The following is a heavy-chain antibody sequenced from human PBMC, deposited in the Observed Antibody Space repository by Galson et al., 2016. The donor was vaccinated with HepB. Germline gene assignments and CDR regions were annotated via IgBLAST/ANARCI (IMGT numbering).Heavy chain of an antibody. D-gene: IGHD3-3*01. Sequence: SETLSLTCTVSGGSVSSRSYFWSWLRQPPGKGLEWIGYIYYSGTTNYNPSLKSRVIISVDTSTNQFSLKLSSVTAADTAVYYCARERSYDFWSGFPSYFNYWGQGTLVTVSS. V-gene: IGHV4-61*01. CDR2: IYYSGTT. J-gene: IGHJ4*02. CDR3: ARERSYDFWSGFPSYFNY. CDR1: GGSVSSRSYF.